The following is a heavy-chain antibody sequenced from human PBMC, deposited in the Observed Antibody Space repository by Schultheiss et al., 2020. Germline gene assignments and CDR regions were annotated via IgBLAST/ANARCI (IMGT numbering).Heavy chain of an antibody. D-gene: IGHD4-23*01. Sequence: GGSLRLSCAASGLSFSSYAMSWVRQAPGKGLEWVSAISDSGGSTYYADSVKGRFTISRDNSKNTLYLQMNSLRAEDTAVYYCATRAPGGNSFDYWGRGTLVTVSS. CDR1: GLSFSSYA. CDR3: ATRAPGGNSFDY. V-gene: IGHV3-23*01. J-gene: IGHJ4*02. CDR2: ISDSGGST.